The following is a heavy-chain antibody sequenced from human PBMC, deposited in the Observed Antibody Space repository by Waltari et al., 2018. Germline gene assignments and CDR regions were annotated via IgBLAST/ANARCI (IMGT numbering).Heavy chain of an antibody. CDR3: ARHGLTTTTTWGYYYALDV. Sequence: EVQLVQSGAAVRKPGESLKISCKGSGYSFTNYWIAWVRQMPGKGLGWMGVIYPGDSGTRYSPSFQVQVTLSVDKSINTADLQWSSLKASDTAIYYCARHGLTTTTTWGYYYALDVWGQGTTVSVSS. J-gene: IGHJ6*02. D-gene: IGHD4-4*01. V-gene: IGHV5-51*01. CDR1: GYSFTNYW. CDR2: IYPGDSGT.